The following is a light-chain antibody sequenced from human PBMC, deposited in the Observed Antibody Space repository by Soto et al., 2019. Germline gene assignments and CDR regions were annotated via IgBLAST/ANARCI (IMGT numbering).Light chain of an antibody. J-gene: IGKJ3*01. CDR2: DTS. CDR3: QQYCSAQFT. V-gene: IGKV3-20*01. Sequence: EIVLMQSPGTLSLSPGEGATLSCRASQSVNSNYLAWYQQKPGQAPTVLIFDTSRRATGVPDRFSGSGSGTDFTLTISRLEPDDFAVYYCQQYCSAQFTFGPGTKVNIK. CDR1: QSVNSNY.